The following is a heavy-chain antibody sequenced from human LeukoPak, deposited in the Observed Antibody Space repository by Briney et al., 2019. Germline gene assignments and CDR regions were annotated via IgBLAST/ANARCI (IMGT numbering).Heavy chain of an antibody. D-gene: IGHD3-10*01. J-gene: IGHJ6*02. V-gene: IGHV1-8*01. Sequence: ASVKVSCKASGYTFTSYDINWVRQATGQGLEWMGWMNPNSGNTGYAQKFQGRVTMTRNTSISTAYMELSSLRSEDTAVYYCASTYGSGSRFEDDYYYYGMDVWGQGTTVTVSS. CDR2: MNPNSGNT. CDR3: ASTYGSGSRFEDDYYYYGMDV. CDR1: GYTFTSYD.